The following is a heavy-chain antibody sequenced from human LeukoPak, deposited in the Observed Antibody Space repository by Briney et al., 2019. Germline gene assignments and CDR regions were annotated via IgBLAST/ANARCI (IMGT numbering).Heavy chain of an antibody. Sequence: PGESLRLSCAASGFTVSNYWMSSVLQAPGKGLEWVANVKHDGSHKYYVDSVKGRFTISRDNAKNSLYLQLNSLRAEDTAVYYCARDGFVWASGIDYGWFDYWGQGTLVTVSS. D-gene: IGHD4-17*01. J-gene: IGHJ4*02. V-gene: IGHV3-7*05. CDR3: ARDGFVWASGIDYGWFDY. CDR2: VKHDGSHK. CDR1: GFTVSNYW.